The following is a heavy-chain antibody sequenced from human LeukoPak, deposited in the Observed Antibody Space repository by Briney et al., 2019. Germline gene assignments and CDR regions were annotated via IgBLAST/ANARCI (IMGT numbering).Heavy chain of an antibody. J-gene: IGHJ4*02. D-gene: IGHD6-13*01. CDR3: VSSTGQQLIPYDY. CDR1: GINVSANY. V-gene: IGHV3-66*02. CDR2: IYGAGAA. Sequence: GGPLRLSCAASGINVSANYMTWIRQAPGKGLEWVSLIYGAGAAYYAESVRGRFIISRDNSKNTLFLQMNSLRAEDTAVYYCVSSTGQQLIPYDYWGQGTHVAVSS.